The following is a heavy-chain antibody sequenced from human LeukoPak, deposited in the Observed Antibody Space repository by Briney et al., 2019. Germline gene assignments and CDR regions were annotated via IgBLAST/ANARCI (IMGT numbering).Heavy chain of an antibody. V-gene: IGHV1-2*02. CDR3: ARVKVEGVVPAAMCGFDY. J-gene: IGHJ4*02. CDR2: INPNSGGT. CDR1: GYTFTGYY. Sequence: ASVKVSCKTSGYTFTGYYIHWVRQAPGQGLEWMGWINPNSGGTNYAQKFQGRVTMTRDTSISTAYMELSRLRSDDTAVYYCARVKVEGVVPAAMCGFDYWGQGTLVTVSS. D-gene: IGHD2-2*01.